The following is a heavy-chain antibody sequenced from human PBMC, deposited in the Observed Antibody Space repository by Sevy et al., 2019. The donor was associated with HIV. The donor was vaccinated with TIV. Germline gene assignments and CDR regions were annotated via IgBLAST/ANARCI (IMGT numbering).Heavy chain of an antibody. CDR1: GFTFSNYW. J-gene: IGHJ5*02. CDR2: IKQDESEK. CDR3: ARDKGQGWFDP. Sequence: GGSLRLSCAASGFTFSNYWMSWVRQAPGKGLEWVANIKQDESEKYYVDSVKGRFTISRDNAKNSLSLQMNSLRAGDTAMYYCARDKGQGWFDPWGQGTLVTVSS. V-gene: IGHV3-7*01.